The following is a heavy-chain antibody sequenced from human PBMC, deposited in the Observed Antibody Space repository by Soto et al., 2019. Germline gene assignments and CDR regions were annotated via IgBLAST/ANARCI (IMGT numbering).Heavy chain of an antibody. J-gene: IGHJ5*02. D-gene: IGHD2-2*01. V-gene: IGHV4-61*01. CDR2: IYYSGST. CDR1: GGSVSSGSYY. CDR3: ARAHFDVVVPAARLIWFDP. Sequence: PSETLSLTCTVSGGSVSSGSYYWSWIRQPPGKGLEWIGYIYYSGSTNYNPSLKSRVTISVDTSKDQFSLKLSSVTAADTAVYYCARAHFDVVVPAARLIWFDPWGQGTLVTVSS.